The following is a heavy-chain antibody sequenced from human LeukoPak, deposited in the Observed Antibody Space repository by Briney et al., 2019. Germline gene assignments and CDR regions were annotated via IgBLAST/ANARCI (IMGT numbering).Heavy chain of an antibody. J-gene: IGHJ4*02. V-gene: IGHV4-59*01. Sequence: PSETLSLTCTVSGGSISSYYWTWIRQPPGKGLEWIGYVYYSGSTNYNPSLKSRVTISVDTSKNQFSLKLSSVTAADTAMYYCAREGGPYRPLDYSGQGTLVTVAS. CDR1: GGSISSYY. CDR2: VYYSGST. CDR3: AREGGPYRPLDY.